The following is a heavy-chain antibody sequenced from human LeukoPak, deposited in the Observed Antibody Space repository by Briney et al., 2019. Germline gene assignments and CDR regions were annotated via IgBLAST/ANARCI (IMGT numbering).Heavy chain of an antibody. CDR3: ARGQSPSFYDMDD. CDR2: IWSDGSSD. CDR1: GFIFSNYG. V-gene: IGHV3-33*01. J-gene: IGHJ6*02. D-gene: IGHD3-16*02. Sequence: GGSLRLSCVASGFIFSNYGMHWVRQAPGMGLEWVAVIWSDGSSDRYAASVKGRFTISRDNSWNTLYLQMSGLRADDTAVYYCARGQSPSFYDMDDWGQGTTV.